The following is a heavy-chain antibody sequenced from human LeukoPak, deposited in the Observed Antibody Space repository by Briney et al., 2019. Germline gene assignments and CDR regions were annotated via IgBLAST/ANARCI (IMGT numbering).Heavy chain of an antibody. J-gene: IGHJ4*02. CDR2: IIPIFGTA. V-gene: IGHV1-69*13. Sequence: ASVKVSCKASGYTFTSYAMNWVRQAPGQGLEWMGGIIPIFGTANYAQKFQGRVTITADESTSTAYMELSSLRSEDTAVYYCASLEWELLPGPTRIGYYFDYWGQGTLVTVSS. D-gene: IGHD1-26*01. CDR1: GYTFTSYA. CDR3: ASLEWELLPGPTRIGYYFDY.